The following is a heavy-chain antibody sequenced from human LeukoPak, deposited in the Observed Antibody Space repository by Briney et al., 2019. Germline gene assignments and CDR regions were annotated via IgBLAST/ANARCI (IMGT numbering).Heavy chain of an antibody. V-gene: IGHV1-2*02. CDR2: INPNSGDT. CDR1: GYTFTAYF. D-gene: IGHD4-17*01. Sequence: ASVKVSCKAPGYTFTAYFMHWVRQAPGQGLEWMGWINPNSGDTNYAQKFQGRVTMTRDTSISTVYMDLSGLRSDDTAVYYCARDSFGYDYDFDYWGQGTLVTVSS. CDR3: ARDSFGYDYDFDY. J-gene: IGHJ4*02.